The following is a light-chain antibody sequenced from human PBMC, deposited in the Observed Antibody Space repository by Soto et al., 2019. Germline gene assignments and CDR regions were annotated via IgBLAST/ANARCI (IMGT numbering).Light chain of an antibody. Sequence: QSVLTQPPSASGTPGQRVTISCSGSSSNIGGNTVSWYQQLPGTAPKLLIYSDNQRPSGVPDRFSGSKSGTSASLAISGFQSEDEADYYCAAWDDRLTGYVFGTGTKLTVL. CDR2: SDN. J-gene: IGLJ1*01. CDR1: SSNIGGNT. CDR3: AAWDDRLTGYV. V-gene: IGLV1-44*01.